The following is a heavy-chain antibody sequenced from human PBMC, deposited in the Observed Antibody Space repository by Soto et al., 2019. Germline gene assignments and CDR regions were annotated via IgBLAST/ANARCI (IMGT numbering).Heavy chain of an antibody. CDR2: IKQDGSEK. CDR1: GFTFSSYW. J-gene: IGHJ4*02. V-gene: IGHV3-7*01. Sequence: GGSLRLSCAASGFTFSSYWMSWVRQAPGKGLEWVANIKQDGSEKYYVDSVKGRFTISRDNAKNSLYLQMNSLRAEGTAVYYCASHPRDSSGYWYYFDYWGQGTLVTVSS. CDR3: ASHPRDSSGYWYYFDY. D-gene: IGHD3-22*01.